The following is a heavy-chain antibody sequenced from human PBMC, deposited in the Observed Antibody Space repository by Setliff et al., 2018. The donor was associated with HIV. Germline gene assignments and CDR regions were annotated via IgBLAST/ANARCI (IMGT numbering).Heavy chain of an antibody. V-gene: IGHV4-59*03. CDR3: ARKHLFNVFDY. CDR1: GGSISTYY. J-gene: IGHJ4*02. CDR2: VYYSGTT. Sequence: SSETLSLTCTVSGGSISTYYWSWIRQPPGKGLEWIGYVYYSGTTNYNPSLKSRVTISVDTSKNQFSLSLNSVTAADTAVYYCARKHLFNVFDYWGQGTLVTVSS.